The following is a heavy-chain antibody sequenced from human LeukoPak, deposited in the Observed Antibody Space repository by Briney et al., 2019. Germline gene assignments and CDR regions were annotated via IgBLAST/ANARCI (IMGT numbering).Heavy chain of an antibody. V-gene: IGHV4-34*01. D-gene: IGHD1-14*01. J-gene: IGHJ4*02. CDR3: ARAREREPIDY. CDR1: GGSFSGNN. CDR2: INHSGNT. Sequence: SKTLSLTCAVYGGSFSGNNWNWIRLLPGKGLEWIGEINHSGNTNYNPSLKSRVTLSVDTSKNQFSLKMSSVTAADTAIYYCARAREREPIDYWSQGTLVTVSS.